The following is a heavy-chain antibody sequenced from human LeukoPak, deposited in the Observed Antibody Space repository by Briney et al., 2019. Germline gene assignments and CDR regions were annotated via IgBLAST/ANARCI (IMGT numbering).Heavy chain of an antibody. Sequence: GGSLRLSCAASGFTFSSYWMNWVRQAPGKGLEWVAHINPDGRDTYYVDSVKGRFTISRDNAQNSMYLQMNSLRVEDTAVYYCTSWGDTTAEYFQRWGQGTLVTVSS. D-gene: IGHD2-21*02. CDR2: INPDGRDT. CDR1: GFTFSSYW. J-gene: IGHJ1*01. V-gene: IGHV3-7*01. CDR3: TSWGDTTAEYFQR.